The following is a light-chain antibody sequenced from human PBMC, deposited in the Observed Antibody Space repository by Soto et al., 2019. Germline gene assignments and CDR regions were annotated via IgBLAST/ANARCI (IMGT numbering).Light chain of an antibody. CDR3: NSYTSTPSRVI. V-gene: IGLV2-14*01. Sequence: QSALTQPASVSGSPGQSVTISCTGTNSDIGGYNYVSWYQQHPGKAPHLMIFEVSNRPSGVSNRFSGSKSGSTASLTISGLQAEDEADYYCNSYTSTPSRVIFGGGTKRTVL. CDR1: NSDIGGYNY. J-gene: IGLJ2*01. CDR2: EVS.